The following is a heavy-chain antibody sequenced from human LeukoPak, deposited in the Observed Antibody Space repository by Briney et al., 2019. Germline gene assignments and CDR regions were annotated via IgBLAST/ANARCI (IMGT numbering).Heavy chain of an antibody. CDR2: IYYSGST. Sequence: SETLSLTCTVSGGSISSGGYYWRWIRQHPGKGLEWSGYIYYSGSTYYNPSLKSRVTISVDTSKNQFSLKLSSVTAADTAVYYCARDRAYSSGWYVPYYWGQGTLVTVSS. V-gene: IGHV4-31*03. CDR3: ARDRAYSSGWYVPYY. CDR1: GGSISSGGYY. D-gene: IGHD6-19*01. J-gene: IGHJ4*02.